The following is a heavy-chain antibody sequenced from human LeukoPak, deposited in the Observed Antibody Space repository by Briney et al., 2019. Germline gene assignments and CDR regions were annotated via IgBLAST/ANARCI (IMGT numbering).Heavy chain of an antibody. V-gene: IGHV1-2*06. CDR1: GYTFTSYD. CDR3: ATLTGLRYFDWLPNAFDI. D-gene: IGHD3-9*01. J-gene: IGHJ3*02. Sequence: ASVKVSCKASGYTFTSYDINWVRQAPGQGLEWMGRINPNSGGTNYAQKFQGRVTMTRDTSISTAYMELSRLRSDDTAVYYCATLTGLRYFDWLPNAFDIWGQGTMVTVSS. CDR2: INPNSGGT.